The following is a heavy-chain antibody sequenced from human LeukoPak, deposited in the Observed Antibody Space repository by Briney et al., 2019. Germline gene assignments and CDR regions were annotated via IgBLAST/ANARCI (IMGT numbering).Heavy chain of an antibody. Sequence: PGGSLRLSCAASGFTFSGAWMHWVRQAPGKGLVWVSRINDDGTSTRYADSVKGRFTISRDNAKNTLCLQMNSLRAEDTAVYYCARVYGPGVDEYFHLWGQGTLVTVSS. CDR2: INDDGTST. CDR3: ARVYGPGVDEYFHL. D-gene: IGHD3-10*01. J-gene: IGHJ1*01. CDR1: GFTFSGAW. V-gene: IGHV3-74*01.